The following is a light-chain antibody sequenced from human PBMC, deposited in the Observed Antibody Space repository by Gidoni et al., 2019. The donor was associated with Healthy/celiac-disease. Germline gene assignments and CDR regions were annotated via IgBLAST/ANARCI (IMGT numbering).Light chain of an antibody. J-gene: IGKJ5*01. V-gene: IGKV3-15*01. CDR3: QQYKNWLPIT. CDR2: GAS. CDR1: QSVSSN. Sequence: EIVMTQSPATLSVSPGERATLSCRASQSVSSNLAWYQQKPGQAPRLLIYGASTRATGIPARCSGSGSGTKFTLTISSLQSEDFAVYYGQQYKNWLPITFGQGTRLEIK.